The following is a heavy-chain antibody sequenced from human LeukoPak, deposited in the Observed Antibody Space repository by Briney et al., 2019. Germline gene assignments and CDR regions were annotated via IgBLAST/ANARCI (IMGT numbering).Heavy chain of an antibody. CDR1: GGSISSGSYY. J-gene: IGHJ3*02. CDR2: IYTSGST. Sequence: SETLSLTCTVSGGSISSGSYYWSWIRQPAGKGLEWIGRIYTSGSTNYNPSLKSRVTISVDTSKNQFSLKLSSVTAADTAVYYCARVSYYYDSRGYLLYAFDIWGQGTMVTVSS. V-gene: IGHV4-61*02. CDR3: ARVSYYYDSRGYLLYAFDI. D-gene: IGHD3-22*01.